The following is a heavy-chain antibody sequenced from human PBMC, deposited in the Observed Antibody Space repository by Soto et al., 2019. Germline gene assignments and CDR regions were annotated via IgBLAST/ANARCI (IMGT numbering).Heavy chain of an antibody. CDR1: GYTFTSYG. Sequence: GASVKVSCKASGYTFTSYGISWGRQAPGQGLEWMGWISAYNGNTNYAQKLQGRVTMTTDTSTSTAYMELRSLRSDDTAVYYCAIHVLRYFDWLSTFDYWGQGTLVTVSS. J-gene: IGHJ4*02. CDR3: AIHVLRYFDWLSTFDY. CDR2: ISAYNGNT. V-gene: IGHV1-18*01. D-gene: IGHD3-9*01.